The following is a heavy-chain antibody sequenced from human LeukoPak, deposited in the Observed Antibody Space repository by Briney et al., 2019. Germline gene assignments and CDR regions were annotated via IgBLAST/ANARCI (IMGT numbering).Heavy chain of an antibody. D-gene: IGHD2-15*01. V-gene: IGHV4-59*01. CDR2: IYYSGST. J-gene: IGHJ6*03. CDR3: ARVSPKYCSGGSCHYYMDV. Sequence: SETLSLTCTVSGGSISSYYWSWIRQPPGKGLEWIGYIYYSGSTNYDPSLKSRVTVSVDTSKNQFSLKLSSVTAADTAVYYCARVSPKYCSGGSCHYYMDVWGKGTTVTVSS. CDR1: GGSISSYY.